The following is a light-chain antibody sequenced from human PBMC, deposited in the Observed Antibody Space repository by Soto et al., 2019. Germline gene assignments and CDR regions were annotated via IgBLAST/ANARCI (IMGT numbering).Light chain of an antibody. Sequence: EIVLTQSPGTLSLSPGERATLSCRAGQSVSMNYLVLYQQKPGQAPRLLIYGASSRATGIPDRFSGSGSGTDFTLTISSLEPEDFAVYYCQQRSNWLSITFGQGTRLEIK. CDR1: QSVSMNY. V-gene: IGKV3D-20*02. CDR3: QQRSNWLSIT. CDR2: GAS. J-gene: IGKJ5*01.